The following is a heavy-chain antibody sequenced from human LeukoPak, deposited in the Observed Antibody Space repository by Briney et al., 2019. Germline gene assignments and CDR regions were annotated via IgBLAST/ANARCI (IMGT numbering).Heavy chain of an antibody. CDR1: GFTFSDYY. Sequence: GGSLRLSCAASGFTFSDYYMSWIRQAPGKGLEWVSYISSSSSYTNYADSVKGRFTISRDNAKNSLYLQMNSLRAEDTAVYYCARVGSSGWYRDYWGQGTLLTVSS. D-gene: IGHD6-19*01. CDR3: ARVGSSGWYRDY. J-gene: IGHJ4*02. CDR2: ISSSSSYT. V-gene: IGHV3-11*06.